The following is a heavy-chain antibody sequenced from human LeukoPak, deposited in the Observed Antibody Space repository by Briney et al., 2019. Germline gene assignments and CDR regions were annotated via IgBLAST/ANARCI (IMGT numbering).Heavy chain of an antibody. Sequence: GGSLRLSCAASGFTFDDYGMSWVRQAPGKGLKWVSGINWNGGSTGYADSVKGRFTISRDNAKNSLYLQMNSLRAEDTALYYCARVPNSGYDPYFDYWGQGTLVTVS. J-gene: IGHJ4*02. CDR2: INWNGGST. CDR3: ARVPNSGYDPYFDY. CDR1: GFTFDDYG. V-gene: IGHV3-20*04. D-gene: IGHD5-12*01.